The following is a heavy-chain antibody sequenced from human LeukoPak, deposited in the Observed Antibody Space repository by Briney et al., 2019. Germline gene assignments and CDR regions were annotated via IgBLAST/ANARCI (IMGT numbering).Heavy chain of an antibody. CDR1: GFTFSSYA. Sequence: PGGSLRLPCAASGFTFSSYAMHWVRQAPGKGLEWVAVISYDGSNKYYADSVKGRFTISRDNSKNTLYLQMNSLRAEDTAVYYCARGGSSWDADAFDIWGQGTMVTVSS. V-gene: IGHV3-30*04. J-gene: IGHJ3*02. D-gene: IGHD6-13*01. CDR3: ARGGSSWDADAFDI. CDR2: ISYDGSNK.